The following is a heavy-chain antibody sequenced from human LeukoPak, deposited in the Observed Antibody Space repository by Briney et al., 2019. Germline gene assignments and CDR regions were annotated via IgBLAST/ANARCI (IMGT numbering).Heavy chain of an antibody. V-gene: IGHV3-11*05. D-gene: IGHD1-1*01. CDR1: AFTLSDYY. CDR3: ARVQLERLDY. J-gene: IGHJ4*02. CDR2: IGGSSSYT. Sequence: GGSLRLSCAASAFTLSDYYMSWVRQAPGKGLEWVSYIGGSSSYTNYADSVEGRFTISRDNTKNSLFLQMNSLRVEDTAVYYCARVQLERLDYWGQGTLVTASS.